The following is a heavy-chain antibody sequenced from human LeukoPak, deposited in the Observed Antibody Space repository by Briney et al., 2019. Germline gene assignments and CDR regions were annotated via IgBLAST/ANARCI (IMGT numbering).Heavy chain of an antibody. V-gene: IGHV3-74*01. CDR3: ARGPFDI. CDR2: INTDGSNT. CDR1: GFTFSGYW. Sequence: GGSLRLSYAASGFTFSGYWMHWVRQPPGKGLVWVSRINTDGSNTGYADSVKGRFTISRDNAKNTLYLQMNSLRAEGTAVYYCARGPFDIWGQGTMVTVSS. J-gene: IGHJ3*02.